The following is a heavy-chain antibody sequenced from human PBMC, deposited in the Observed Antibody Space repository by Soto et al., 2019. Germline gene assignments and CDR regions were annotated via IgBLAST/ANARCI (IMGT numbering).Heavy chain of an antibody. V-gene: IGHV1-2*02. Sequence: ASVKVSCKPSGYTFTDYFIHWVRRAPGQGFEWMGWINPNSRGTNYAQKFQGRVTMTRDTSNSTASMELRGLRSDDTAVYYCARVTLKAGNWFDPWGQGTLVTVSS. CDR2: INPNSRGT. J-gene: IGHJ5*02. CDR3: ARVTLKAGNWFDP. CDR1: GYTFTDYF.